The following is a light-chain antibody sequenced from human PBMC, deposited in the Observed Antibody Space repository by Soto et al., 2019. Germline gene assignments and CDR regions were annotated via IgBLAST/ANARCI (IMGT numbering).Light chain of an antibody. CDR2: EVF. CDR3: CSYTTTSTFL. J-gene: IGLJ2*01. Sequence: QSALTQPASMSGSPGQSITISCTGTNSDVGAYNYVSWYQQHPGKVPKLMIYEVFRRPSGISDRFSGSKSGNTASLTISGLQAEDEADYYCCSYTTTSTFLFGGGTKLTVL. CDR1: NSDVGAYNY. V-gene: IGLV2-14*03.